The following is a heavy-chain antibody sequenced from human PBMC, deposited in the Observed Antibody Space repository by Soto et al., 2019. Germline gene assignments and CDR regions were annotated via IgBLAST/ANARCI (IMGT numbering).Heavy chain of an antibody. CDR1: GGTFSSYA. Sequence: QVQLVQSGAEVKKPGSSVKVSCKASGGTFSSYAISWVRQAPGQGLEWMGGIIPILGTANYAQKFQGRVTITADESTSTAYMELSSLRSEDTAVYYCASETKNGDYDYVWGSYRPPPFDYWGQGTLVTVSS. J-gene: IGHJ4*02. V-gene: IGHV1-69*01. CDR2: IIPILGTA. D-gene: IGHD3-16*02. CDR3: ASETKNGDYDYVWGSYRPPPFDY.